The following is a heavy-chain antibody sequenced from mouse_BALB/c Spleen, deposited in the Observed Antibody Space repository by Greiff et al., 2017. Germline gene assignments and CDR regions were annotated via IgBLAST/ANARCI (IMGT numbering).Heavy chain of an antibody. V-gene: IGHV2-9*02. D-gene: IGHD1-1*01. CDR1: GFSLTSYG. J-gene: IGHJ4*01. CDR3: AREGVYYYGSSAYYYAMDY. CDR2: IWAGGST. Sequence: VKLEESGPGLVAPSQSLSITCTVSGFSLTSYGVHWVRQPPGKGLEWLGVIWAGGSTNYNSALMSRLSISKDNSKSQVFLKMNSLQTDDTAMYYCAREGVYYYGSSAYYYAMDYWGQGTSVTVSS.